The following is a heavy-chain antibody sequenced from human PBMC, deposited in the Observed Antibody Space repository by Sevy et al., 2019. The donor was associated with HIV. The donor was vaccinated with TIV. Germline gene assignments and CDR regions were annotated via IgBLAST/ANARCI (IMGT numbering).Heavy chain of an antibody. CDR3: ARPSPRIAPASAAFFNS. Sequence: GGSLRLSCAASGFASGFTFSSFAMSWVRKLPGKGLEWVSTINGRGGSTYYADSVKGRFTLCRDNSNNAQFLQMDSLTPEDTAVYYCARPSPRIAPASAAFFNSWGHGTLVTVSS. D-gene: IGHD6-25*01. J-gene: IGHJ5*01. CDR2: INGRGGST. V-gene: IGHV3-23*01. CDR1: GFTFSSFA.